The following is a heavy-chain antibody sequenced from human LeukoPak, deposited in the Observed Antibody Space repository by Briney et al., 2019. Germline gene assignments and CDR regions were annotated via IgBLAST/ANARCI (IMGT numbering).Heavy chain of an antibody. CDR1: GGSFSGYY. V-gene: IGHV4-34*01. Sequence: PSETLSLTCAVYGGSFSGYYWSWIRQPPGKGLEWIGEINHSGSTNYNPSLKSRVTISVDTSKNQFSLKLSSVTAADTAVYYCARDLSGYSGYDSLSADHYYMDVWGKGTTVTVSS. CDR3: ARDLSGYSGYDSLSADHYYMDV. CDR2: INHSGST. D-gene: IGHD5-12*01. J-gene: IGHJ6*03.